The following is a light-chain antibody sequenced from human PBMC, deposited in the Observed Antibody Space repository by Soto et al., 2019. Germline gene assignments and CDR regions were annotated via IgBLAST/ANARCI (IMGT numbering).Light chain of an antibody. J-gene: IGKJ1*01. V-gene: IGKV3-11*01. CDR3: QQRSNWPPT. Sequence: IVLSKSLATLPLSPGERATLPCRASQSVGNKLAWYQQKPGKAPRLLIYDASTRDTGIPARFSGSGSGTDFTLTITSLEPEDFAVYYCQQRSNWPPTFGQGTKVAIK. CDR1: QSVGNK. CDR2: DAS.